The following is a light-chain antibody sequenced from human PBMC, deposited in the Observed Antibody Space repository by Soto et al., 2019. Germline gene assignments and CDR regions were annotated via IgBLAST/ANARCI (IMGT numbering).Light chain of an antibody. J-gene: IGKJ1*01. CDR2: GAS. CDR3: QQYDNWPRT. CDR1: QSVSTK. V-gene: IGKV3-15*01. Sequence: EIVMTQSPATLSVSPGERATLSCRASQSVSTKLAWYQQKPGQALRLLIYGASTRATGIPARFSGSGSGTEFTLTISSLQSEDFAVYYCQQYDNWPRTFGQGTKVDIK.